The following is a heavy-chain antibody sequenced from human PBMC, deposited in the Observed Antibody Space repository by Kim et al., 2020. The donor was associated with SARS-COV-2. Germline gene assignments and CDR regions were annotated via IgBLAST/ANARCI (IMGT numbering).Heavy chain of an antibody. CDR3: ARVVEMAKTYYYYVMDV. Sequence: GGSLRLSCAASGFTFSSYAMHWVRQAPGKGLGWVAVISYDGSHKYYADSVKGRITISRDNSRNTVYLQMNSRRAEDTAVYYCARVVEMAKTYYYYVMDVCGEGTMV. CDR2: ISYDGSHK. V-gene: IGHV3-30*04. CDR1: GFTFSSYA. D-gene: IGHD5-12*01. J-gene: IGHJ6*01.